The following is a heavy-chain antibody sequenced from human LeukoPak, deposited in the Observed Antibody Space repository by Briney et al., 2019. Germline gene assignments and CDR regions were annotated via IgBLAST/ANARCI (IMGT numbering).Heavy chain of an antibody. J-gene: IGHJ4*02. CDR3: TGGQPIVS. Sequence: RPGGSLRLSCAGSTYMFNNYWMTWVRQAPGKGLEWVANTKSDGSEKYFVDSVEGRFTIARDNAKKSLYLQMNSLRPEDTAVYYCTGGQPIVSWGQGTLVTVSS. CDR2: TKSDGSEK. CDR1: TYMFNNYW. V-gene: IGHV3-7*01. D-gene: IGHD3-16*02.